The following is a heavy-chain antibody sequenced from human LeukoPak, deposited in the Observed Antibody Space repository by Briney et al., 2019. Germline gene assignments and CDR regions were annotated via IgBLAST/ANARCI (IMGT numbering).Heavy chain of an antibody. J-gene: IGHJ4*02. CDR1: GFTLDDYA. CDR3: AKDIPPKN. V-gene: IGHV3-9*03. CDR2: ISWNSGSI. Sequence: PGRSLRLSCAASGFTLDDYATHWVRQAPGKGLEWVSGISWNSGSIDYADSVKGRFTISRDNAKNSLYLQMSSLRAEDMALYYCAKDIPPKNWGQGTLVTVSS. D-gene: IGHD2-21*01.